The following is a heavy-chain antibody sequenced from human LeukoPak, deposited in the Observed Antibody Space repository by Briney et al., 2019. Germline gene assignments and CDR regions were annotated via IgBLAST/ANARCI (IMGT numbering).Heavy chain of an antibody. CDR3: ARNGYSSSWYAAWFDP. D-gene: IGHD6-13*01. J-gene: IGHJ5*02. Sequence: SETLSLTYAVYGGSFSGYYWSWIRQPAGKGLEWIGRIYTSGSTNYNPSLKSRVTMSVDTSKNQFSLKLSSVTAADTAVYYCARNGYSSSWYAAWFDPWGQGTLVTVSS. CDR1: GGSFSGYY. V-gene: IGHV4-59*10. CDR2: IYTSGST.